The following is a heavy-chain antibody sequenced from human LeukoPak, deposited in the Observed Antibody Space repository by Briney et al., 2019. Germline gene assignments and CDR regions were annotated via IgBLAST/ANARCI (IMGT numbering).Heavy chain of an antibody. D-gene: IGHD3-10*01. Sequence: GGSLRLSCSASGFTFSNYAMSWLRQAPGKGLEWVSGIIGSGGATFYADSVEGRLTISRDNSKNTLFLLMNSLRAEDTAEYYCAKDETLSGVNYFASWGQGTLVTVSS. J-gene: IGHJ4*02. CDR1: GFTFSNYA. V-gene: IGHV3-23*01. CDR2: IIGSGGAT. CDR3: AKDETLSGVNYFAS.